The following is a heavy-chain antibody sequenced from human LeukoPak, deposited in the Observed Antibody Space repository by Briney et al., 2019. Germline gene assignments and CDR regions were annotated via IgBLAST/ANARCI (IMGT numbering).Heavy chain of an antibody. Sequence: ASVKVSCKASGYTFTSYGISWVRQAPGQGLEWMGWINAYNGNTNYAQKLQGRVTMTTYTSTSTAYMELSSLRSDDTAVYYCAREQDGIYWFDPWGEGTLVTVSS. CDR3: AREQDGIYWFDP. CDR2: INAYNGNT. V-gene: IGHV1-18*01. J-gene: IGHJ5*02. D-gene: IGHD5-24*01. CDR1: GYTFTSYG.